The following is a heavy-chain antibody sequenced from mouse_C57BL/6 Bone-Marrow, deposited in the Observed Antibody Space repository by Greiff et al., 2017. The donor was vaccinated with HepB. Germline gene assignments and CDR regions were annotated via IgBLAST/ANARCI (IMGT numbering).Heavy chain of an antibody. CDR2: ISSGGSYT. CDR1: GFTFSSYG. CDR3: ANSVVAPYYAMDY. V-gene: IGHV5-6*01. Sequence: DVHLVESGGDLVKPGGSLKLSCAASGFTFSSYGMSWVRQTPDKRLEWVATISSGGSYTYYPDSVKGRFTISRDNAKNTLYLQMSSLKSEDTAMYYCANSVVAPYYAMDYWGQGTSVTVSS. J-gene: IGHJ4*01. D-gene: IGHD1-1*01.